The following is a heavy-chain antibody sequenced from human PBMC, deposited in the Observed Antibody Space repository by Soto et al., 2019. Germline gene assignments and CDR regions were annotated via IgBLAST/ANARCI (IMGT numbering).Heavy chain of an antibody. CDR2: IYYSGST. D-gene: IGHD2-15*01. V-gene: IGHV4-30-4*01. CDR1: GCSISSGDYY. CDR3: ARGGGSFDAFDI. J-gene: IGHJ3*02. Sequence: SETLSLTCPVSGCSISSGDYYWSWIRQPPGKGLEWIGYIYYSGSTYYNPSLKSRVTISVDTSKNQFSLKLSSVTAADTAVYYCARGGGSFDAFDIWGQGTMVTVSS.